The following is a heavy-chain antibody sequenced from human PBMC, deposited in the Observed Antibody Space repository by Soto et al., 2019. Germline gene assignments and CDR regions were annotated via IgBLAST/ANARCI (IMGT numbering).Heavy chain of an antibody. V-gene: IGHV3-30*03. CDR2: ISYDGSNK. CDR1: GFTGSSYG. D-gene: IGHD2-21*01. J-gene: IGHJ6*02. Sequence: GKSLRLCCAASGFTGSSYGMHWVRQAPGKGLEWVAVISYDGSNKYYADSVKGRFTISRDNSKNTLYLQMNSLRAEDTAVYYCARGDRGYYYYGMDVWGQGTTVTGSS. CDR3: ARGDRGYYYYGMDV.